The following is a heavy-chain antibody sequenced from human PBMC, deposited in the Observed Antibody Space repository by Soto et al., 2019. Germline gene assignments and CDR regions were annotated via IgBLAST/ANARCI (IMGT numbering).Heavy chain of an antibody. J-gene: IGHJ6*02. CDR1: GDSISSGGYS. CDR3: AGGAAAGVHYGMDV. CDR2: MYRSGGP. Sequence: SETLSLTCSVSGDSISSGGYSWSWIRRPPGQRLAWIGRMYRSGGPNFNPSLMSRVSMSVDTSRNQFSLKLSSVVAADTAVYYCAGGAAAGVHYGMDVWGQATTVTVSS. D-gene: IGHD6-13*01. V-gene: IGHV4-61*02.